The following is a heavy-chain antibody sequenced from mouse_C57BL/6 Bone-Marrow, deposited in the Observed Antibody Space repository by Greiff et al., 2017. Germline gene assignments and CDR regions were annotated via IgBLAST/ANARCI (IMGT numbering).Heavy chain of an antibody. CDR1: GFTFSDYY. Sequence: EVKLVESEGGLVQPGSSMKLSCTASGFTFSDYYMAWVRQVPEKGLEWVANINYDGSSAYYLDSLKSRFIISRDNAKNILYLQMSSLKSEDTATYYCARGGVVDYFDYWGQGTTLTVSS. CDR3: ARGGVVDYFDY. CDR2: INYDGSSA. D-gene: IGHD1-1*01. J-gene: IGHJ2*01. V-gene: IGHV5-16*01.